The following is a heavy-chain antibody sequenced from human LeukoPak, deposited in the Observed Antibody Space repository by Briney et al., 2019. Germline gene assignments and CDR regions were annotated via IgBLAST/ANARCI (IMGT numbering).Heavy chain of an antibody. CDR1: GYNFTTYW. CDR2: IYPVDSKT. V-gene: IGHV5-51*01. J-gene: IGHJ3*02. D-gene: IGHD5-18*01. Sequence: GESLKISCKGSGYNFTTYWIGWVRQMPGKGLEWMGIIYPVDSKTRYSPSFQGQVTISADKSISTAYLQWSSLSDTDTAMYYCARRRDERGYKDIFDIWGQGTMVTVSS. CDR3: ARRRDERGYKDIFDI.